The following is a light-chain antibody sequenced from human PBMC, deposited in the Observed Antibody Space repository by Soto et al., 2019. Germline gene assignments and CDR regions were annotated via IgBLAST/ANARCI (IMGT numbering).Light chain of an antibody. CDR2: ANS. V-gene: IGLV1-40*01. J-gene: IGLJ2*01. CDR3: QSYDSSLSGSV. Sequence: QLVLTQPPSVSGAPGRKVTISCTGSNSNIGSSYDVHWYQHLPGTAPKLLIYANSHRPSGVPGRFSGSKSGTSASLAITGLQAEDEADYYCQSYDSSLSGSVFGGGTKLTVL. CDR1: NSNIGSSYD.